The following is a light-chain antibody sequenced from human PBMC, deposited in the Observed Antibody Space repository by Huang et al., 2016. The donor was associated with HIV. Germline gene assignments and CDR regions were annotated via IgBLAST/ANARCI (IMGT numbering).Light chain of an antibody. CDR1: QGISSF. Sequence: IQLTQSPSSLSASVGDRVTITCRASQGISSFLAWYQQKPGKAPKLLMYAASTLNSGVPLRFSGSGSGTDFTLTISSLQPEDFATYYCKQFNNYPLTFGGGTKVEIK. CDR2: AAS. CDR3: KQFNNYPLT. J-gene: IGKJ4*01. V-gene: IGKV1-9*01.